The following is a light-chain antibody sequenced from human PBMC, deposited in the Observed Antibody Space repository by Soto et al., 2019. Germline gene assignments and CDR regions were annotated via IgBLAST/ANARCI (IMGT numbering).Light chain of an antibody. CDR2: RSD. CDR1: SSNIGNNF. J-gene: IGLJ3*02. CDR3: ASWDDTLGGVV. V-gene: IGLV1-47*01. Sequence: QSVLTQPPSASGTPGQRVTMSCSGSSSNIGNNFVFWYQHLPGTAPKLLIYRSDQQPPGVPDRFSASKSGTSASLAISALRSVDEADYYCASWDDTLGGVVFGGGTKVTVL.